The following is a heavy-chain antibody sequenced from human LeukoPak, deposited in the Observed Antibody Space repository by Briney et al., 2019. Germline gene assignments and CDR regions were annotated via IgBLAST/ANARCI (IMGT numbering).Heavy chain of an antibody. Sequence: SETLSLTCTVSGGSISSGGYYWSWIRQHPGKGLEWIGYIYYSGSTYYNPSLKSRVAISVDTSKNQFSLKLSSVTAADTAVYYCARGGRIQLWLLDYWGQGTLVTVSS. CDR2: IYYSGST. V-gene: IGHV4-31*03. J-gene: IGHJ4*02. D-gene: IGHD5-18*01. CDR1: GGSISSGGYY. CDR3: ARGGRIQLWLLDY.